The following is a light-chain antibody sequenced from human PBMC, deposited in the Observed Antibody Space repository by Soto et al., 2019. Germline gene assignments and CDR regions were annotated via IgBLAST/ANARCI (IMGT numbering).Light chain of an antibody. V-gene: IGKV3-20*01. CDR2: AAS. CDR1: QSVISSY. CDR3: QQYGTSQIT. J-gene: IGKJ5*01. Sequence: PGERATLSCRASQSVISSYLGWYQQKPGQAPRLLIYAASSRATGIPDRFSGSGSGTDFTLTISRLEPEDFAVYYCQQYGTSQITFGQGTRLEVK.